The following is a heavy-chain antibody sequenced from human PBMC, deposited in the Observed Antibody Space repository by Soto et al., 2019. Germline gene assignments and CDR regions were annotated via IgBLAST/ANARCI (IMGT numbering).Heavy chain of an antibody. J-gene: IGHJ6*03. CDR1: GFTFSSYA. CDR2: ISGSGGST. V-gene: IGHV3-23*01. Sequence: EVQLLESGGGLVQPGGSLRLSCAASGFTFSSYAMSWVRQAPGKGLEWVSAISGSGGSTYYADSVKGRFTISRDNSKTPLYLQMKSLRAEDTAVYYCAKTPPGRATNDYMDVWGKGTTVTVSS. D-gene: IGHD1-26*01. CDR3: AKTPPGRATNDYMDV.